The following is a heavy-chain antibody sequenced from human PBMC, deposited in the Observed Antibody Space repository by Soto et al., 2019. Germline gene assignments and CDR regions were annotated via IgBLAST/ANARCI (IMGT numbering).Heavy chain of an antibody. D-gene: IGHD5-12*01. Sequence: QVQLVESGGGVVQPGRSLRHSCAASGFTFSSYAMHWVRQAPGKGLEWVAVISYDGSNKYYADSVKGRFTISRDNSKNTLYLQMNSLRAEDTAVYYCARDSTTALVATYFDYWGQVTLVTVSS. V-gene: IGHV3-30-3*01. CDR2: ISYDGSNK. J-gene: IGHJ4*02. CDR1: GFTFSSYA. CDR3: ARDSTTALVATYFDY.